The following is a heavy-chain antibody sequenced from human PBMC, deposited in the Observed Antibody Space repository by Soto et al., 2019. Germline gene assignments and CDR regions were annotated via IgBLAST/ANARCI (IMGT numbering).Heavy chain of an antibody. D-gene: IGHD3-10*01. CDR2: ITYDGSDK. CDR1: GFPFTSYG. V-gene: IGHV3-30*03. Sequence: QVQLVESGGGVVQPGRSLRLSCAASGFPFTSYGMHWVREGPDKGLEWVAIITYDGSDKYYADSVKGRFTISRDNSKNTMYLQMNRLRHEDTALYYCVGGEYYFDYRGQGTLVIVSS. J-gene: IGHJ4*02. CDR3: VGGEYYFDY.